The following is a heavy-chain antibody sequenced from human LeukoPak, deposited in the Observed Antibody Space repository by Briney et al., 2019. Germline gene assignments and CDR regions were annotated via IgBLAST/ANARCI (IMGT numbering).Heavy chain of an antibody. D-gene: IGHD1-26*01. Sequence: GESLQISCKVSGYSFTSYCIGWVRQVPGKGLEGMGIIYPGDSGPTYSPSFQGQVTISVDKSINTAYLQWSSLQASDTAMYYCGMSGDRVPLQDDVFDVWGQGTMVTVST. CDR3: GMSGDRVPLQDDVFDV. CDR2: IYPGDSGP. V-gene: IGHV5-51*01. J-gene: IGHJ3*01. CDR1: GYSFTSYC.